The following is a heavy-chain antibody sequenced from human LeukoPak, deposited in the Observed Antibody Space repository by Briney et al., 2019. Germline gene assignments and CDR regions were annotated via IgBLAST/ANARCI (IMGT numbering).Heavy chain of an antibody. J-gene: IGHJ4*02. Sequence: ASVKVSCKASGYTFTSYDFNWVRQATGQRPEWMGWMSPNSGDTGYAQKFQNRVTMTRNTSISTAYMELSSLRSDDTAVYYCARGPPNWGYDYWGPGTLVTVSS. CDR3: ARGPPNWGYDY. CDR2: MSPNSGDT. D-gene: IGHD7-27*01. V-gene: IGHV1-8*01. CDR1: GYTFTSYD.